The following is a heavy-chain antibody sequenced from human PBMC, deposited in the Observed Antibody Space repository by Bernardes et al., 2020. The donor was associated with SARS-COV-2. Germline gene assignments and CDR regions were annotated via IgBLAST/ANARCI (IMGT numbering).Heavy chain of an antibody. V-gene: IGHV3-7*01. CDR2: IKQDGSKK. Sequence: GGSLRLSFAASGFTFNNYWMTWVRQAPGKGLEWGANIKQDGSKKTYVDSVEGRFTISRDNAKNSLYLQMNRLRVEDTAVYYCATDSSAWYPHWYFDLWGRGTLVTVSS. J-gene: IGHJ2*01. D-gene: IGHD6-19*01. CDR1: GFTFNNYW. CDR3: ATDSSAWYPHWYFDL.